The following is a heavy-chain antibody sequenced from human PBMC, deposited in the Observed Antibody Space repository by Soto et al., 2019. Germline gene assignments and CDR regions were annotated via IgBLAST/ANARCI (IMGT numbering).Heavy chain of an antibody. Sequence: QVQLVQSGAEVKKPGSSVKVSCKASGGTFSTYTFSWVRQAPGQGLEWMGGIVPILAMPNYAQKFQGRVTISADKSTSTAYMELSSLRSDDADVYYCTRGGNRAGHPPDYWGQGTLVTVSS. D-gene: IGHD3-16*01. J-gene: IGHJ4*02. CDR2: IVPILAMP. CDR1: GGTFSTYT. V-gene: IGHV1-69*02. CDR3: TRGGNRAGHPPDY.